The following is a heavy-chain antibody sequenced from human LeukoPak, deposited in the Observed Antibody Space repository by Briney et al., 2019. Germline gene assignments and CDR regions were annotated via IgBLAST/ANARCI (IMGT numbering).Heavy chain of an antibody. D-gene: IGHD2-15*01. J-gene: IGHJ4*02. CDR2: ISYDGSNK. Sequence: GGSLRLSCAASGFTFSSYSMNWVRQAPGKGLEWVAVISYDGSNKYYADSVKGRFTIPRDNSKNTLYLQMNSLRAEDTAVYYCARETLYCSGGSCYFTPGAFDYWGQGTLVTVSS. CDR1: GFTFSSYS. CDR3: ARETLYCSGGSCYFTPGAFDY. V-gene: IGHV3-30*03.